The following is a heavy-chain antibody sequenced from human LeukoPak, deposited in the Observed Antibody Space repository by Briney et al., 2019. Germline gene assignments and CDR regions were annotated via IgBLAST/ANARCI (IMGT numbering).Heavy chain of an antibody. J-gene: IGHJ5*02. CDR3: ARDRGQQLPTGWFDP. Sequence: GGSLRLSCAASGFTFSDYYMSWIRQAPGKGLEWVSYISSSGSTIYYADSVKGRFTISRDNAKNSLYLQVNSLRAEDTAVYYCARDRGQQLPTGWFDPWGQGTLVTVSS. D-gene: IGHD6-13*01. CDR2: ISSSGSTI. CDR1: GFTFSDYY. V-gene: IGHV3-11*04.